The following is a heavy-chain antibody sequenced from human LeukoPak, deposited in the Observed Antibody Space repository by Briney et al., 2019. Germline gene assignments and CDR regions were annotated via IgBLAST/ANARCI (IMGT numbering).Heavy chain of an antibody. Sequence: GGSLRLSCAASGFTFSNFWMNWVRQAPGKGLEWVAVIWNDGSNKYYADSVKGRFTISRDNSKSTLYLQMNSLRAEDTAVYYCARDYCSSTSCLFDYWGQGTLVTVSS. CDR2: IWNDGSNK. CDR1: GFTFSNFW. CDR3: ARDYCSSTSCLFDY. J-gene: IGHJ4*02. V-gene: IGHV3-33*08. D-gene: IGHD2-2*01.